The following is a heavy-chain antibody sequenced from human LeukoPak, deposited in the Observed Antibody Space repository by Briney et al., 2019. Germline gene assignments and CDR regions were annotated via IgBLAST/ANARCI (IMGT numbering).Heavy chain of an antibody. J-gene: IGHJ4*02. Sequence: SETLSLTCTVSAGSINSDDYYWSWIRQPAGKGLEWIGRIYTSGSTNYNPSLKSRVTMSVDTSKNQFSLKLSSVTAADTAVYYCARGHCSGGSCSDYWGQGTLVTVSS. CDR1: AGSINSDDYY. D-gene: IGHD2-15*01. CDR3: ARGHCSGGSCSDY. CDR2: IYTSGST. V-gene: IGHV4-61*02.